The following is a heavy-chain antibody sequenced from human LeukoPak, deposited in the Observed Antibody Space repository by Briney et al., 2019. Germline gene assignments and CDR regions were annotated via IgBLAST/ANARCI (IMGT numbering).Heavy chain of an antibody. CDR2: ISYDGSNK. Sequence: PGGSLRLSCAASGFTFSSYAMHWVRQAPGKGLEWVAVISYDGSNKYYADSVKGRFTISRDNSKNTLYLQMNSLRAEDTAVYYCARQNWSSYLSTSGYFDYWGQGTLVTVSS. CDR3: ARQNWSSYLSTSGYFDY. V-gene: IGHV3-30-3*01. D-gene: IGHD3-3*01. J-gene: IGHJ4*02. CDR1: GFTFSSYA.